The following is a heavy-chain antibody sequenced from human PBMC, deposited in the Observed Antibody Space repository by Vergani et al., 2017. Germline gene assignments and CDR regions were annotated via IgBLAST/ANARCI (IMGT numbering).Heavy chain of an antibody. D-gene: IGHD2-8*01. CDR3: ARQSRDVFCTNGVCPLGY. Sequence: EVQLVESGGGLVQPGGSLRLSCAASGSTFSSYAMNWVRQAPGKGLEWVSYISRSSSTIYYADSLKGRFTISRDNAKNSLHLQMTNLRAEDTAVYYCARQSRDVFCTNGVCPLGYWGQGALVTVSS. V-gene: IGHV3-48*01. CDR1: GSTFSSYA. CDR2: ISRSSSTI. J-gene: IGHJ4*02.